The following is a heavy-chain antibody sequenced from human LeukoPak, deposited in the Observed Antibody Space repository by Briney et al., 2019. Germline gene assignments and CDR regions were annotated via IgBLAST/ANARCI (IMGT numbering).Heavy chain of an antibody. CDR1: GGSISSYY. V-gene: IGHV4-59*08. D-gene: IGHD3-10*01. J-gene: IGHJ5*02. CDR3: ARATAGVRGVNRDWFDP. Sequence: SETLSLTCTVSGGSISSYYWSWIRQPPGKGLKWIGYIYYSGSTNYNPSLKSRVTISVDTSKNQFSLKLSSVTAADTAVYYCARATAGVRGVNRDWFDPWGQGTLVTVSS. CDR2: IYYSGST.